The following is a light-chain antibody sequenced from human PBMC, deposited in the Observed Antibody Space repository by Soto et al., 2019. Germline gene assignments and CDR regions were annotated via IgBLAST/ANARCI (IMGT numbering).Light chain of an antibody. J-gene: IGLJ3*02. CDR1: ALPKQY. V-gene: IGLV3-25*03. Sequence: SYELTQPPSVSVSPGQTARITCSGDALPKQYAYWFQQKPGQAPVLVIYKDIERPSGIPERFSGSSSGTTVTLTISGVQAEDEADYYCQSADTNSFPWVFGGGTKVTVL. CDR3: QSADTNSFPWV. CDR2: KDI.